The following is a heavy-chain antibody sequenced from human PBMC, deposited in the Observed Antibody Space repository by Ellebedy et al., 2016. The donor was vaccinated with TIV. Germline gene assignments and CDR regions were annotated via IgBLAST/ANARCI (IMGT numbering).Heavy chain of an antibody. CDR3: TREDGSSWYSHFFQH. Sequence: GESLKISXAAYGITVSGNYMSWVRQAPGKGPEWVSVIYIAGSTFYADSVKGRFTISRDNSKNTLYLQMNSLRAEDTAVYYCTREDGSSWYSHFFQHWGQGTLVTVSS. V-gene: IGHV3-53*05. D-gene: IGHD6-13*01. J-gene: IGHJ1*01. CDR2: IYIAGST. CDR1: GITVSGNY.